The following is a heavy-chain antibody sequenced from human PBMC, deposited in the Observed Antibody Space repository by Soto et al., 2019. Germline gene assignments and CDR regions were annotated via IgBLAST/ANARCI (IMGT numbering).Heavy chain of an antibody. Sequence: EVQLLESGGGLVQPGGSLRLSCAASGFTFSSYAMRWVRQAPGKGLEWVSAISGSGGSTYYAESVKGRFTISRDNSNNTLYLQMNSLRAEDTAVYYCARRGSGSYYDYWGQGALGTVSS. CDR1: GFTFSSYA. CDR3: ARRGSGSYYDY. CDR2: ISGSGGST. V-gene: IGHV3-23*01. J-gene: IGHJ4*02. D-gene: IGHD1-26*01.